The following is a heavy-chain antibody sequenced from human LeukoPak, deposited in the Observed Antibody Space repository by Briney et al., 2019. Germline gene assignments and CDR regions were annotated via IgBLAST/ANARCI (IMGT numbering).Heavy chain of an antibody. D-gene: IGHD3-9*01. CDR2: ISWNSGSI. Sequence: PGGSLRLSCAASGFTFDDYAMHWVRQAPGKGLEWVSGISWNSGSIGYADSVKGRFTISRDNSKNTLSLQMNSLRAVDTAVYYCARTTKEFDILTGYYFDYWGQGTLVTVSS. V-gene: IGHV3-9*01. CDR1: GFTFDDYA. CDR3: ARTTKEFDILTGYYFDY. J-gene: IGHJ4*02.